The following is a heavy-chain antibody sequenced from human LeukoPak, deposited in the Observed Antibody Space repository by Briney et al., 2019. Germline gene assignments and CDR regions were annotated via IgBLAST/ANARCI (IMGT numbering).Heavy chain of an antibody. CDR2: INHSGST. D-gene: IGHD6-19*01. Sequence: GSLRLSCAASGFTFSSYAMSWVRQPPGKGLEWIGEINHSGSTNYNPSLKSRVTISVDTSKNQFSLKLSSVTAADTAVYYCARGHPSSGWYGGPLGYYGMDVWGQGTTVTVSS. CDR3: ARGHPSSGWYGGPLGYYGMDV. V-gene: IGHV4-34*01. CDR1: GFTFSSYA. J-gene: IGHJ6*02.